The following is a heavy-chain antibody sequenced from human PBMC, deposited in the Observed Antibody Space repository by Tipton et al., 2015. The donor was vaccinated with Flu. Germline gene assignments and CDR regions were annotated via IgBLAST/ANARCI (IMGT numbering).Heavy chain of an antibody. J-gene: IGHJ4*02. CDR3: ARDAIAVAGTLDY. D-gene: IGHD6-19*01. Sequence: SLRLSCAASGFTFSSYGMHWVRQAPGKGLEWVAVIWYDGSNKYYADSVKGRFTISRDNSKNTLYLQMNSLRAEDTAVYYCARDAIAVAGTLDYWGQGTLVTVSS. V-gene: IGHV3-33*01. CDR1: GFTFSSYG. CDR2: IWYDGSNK.